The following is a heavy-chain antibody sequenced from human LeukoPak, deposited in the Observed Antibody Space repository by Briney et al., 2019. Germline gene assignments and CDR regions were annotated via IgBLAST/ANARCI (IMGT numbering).Heavy chain of an antibody. CDR1: GCTLTELS. CDR3: ATDLGGSNYVFHY. D-gene: IGHD4-11*01. CDR2: FDPEDGET. J-gene: IGHJ4*02. Sequence: ASVKVSCKVSGCTLTELSMHWVRQAPGKGLEWMGGFDPEDGETIYAQKFQGRVTMTEDTSTDTAYMELSSLRSEDTAVYYCATDLGGSNYVFHYWGQGTLVTVSS. V-gene: IGHV1-24*01.